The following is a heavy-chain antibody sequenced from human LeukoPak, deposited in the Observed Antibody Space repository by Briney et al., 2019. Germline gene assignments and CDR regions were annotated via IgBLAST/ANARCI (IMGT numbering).Heavy chain of an antibody. CDR1: GFTFSSYG. V-gene: IGHV3-23*01. Sequence: PGGSLRLSCAASGFTFSSYGMSWVRQAPGKGLEWVSTISGGGGTTYYADSVKGRFTISRDNSKNTLYLQMNSPRAEDTAVYYCAKSLGTVTTALIGYWGQGTLVTVSS. CDR3: AKSLGTVTTALIGY. D-gene: IGHD4-17*01. J-gene: IGHJ4*02. CDR2: ISGGGGTT.